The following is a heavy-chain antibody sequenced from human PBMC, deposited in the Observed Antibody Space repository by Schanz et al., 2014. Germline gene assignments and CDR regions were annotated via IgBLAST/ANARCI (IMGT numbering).Heavy chain of an antibody. D-gene: IGHD2-2*01. V-gene: IGHV1-18*04. CDR1: GYTFTSDS. Sequence: QVQLVQSGAEVKKPGASVKVSCKASGYTFTSDSMHWVRQAPGQGLEWMGRISAYTNNTNYAQKVQGRVTMTTDTSTGTAYMELRSLRSDDTAVYYCARDRRRYCSTASCLHDNWFDPWGQGTLVIVSS. J-gene: IGHJ5*02. CDR2: ISAYTNNT. CDR3: ARDRRRYCSTASCLHDNWFDP.